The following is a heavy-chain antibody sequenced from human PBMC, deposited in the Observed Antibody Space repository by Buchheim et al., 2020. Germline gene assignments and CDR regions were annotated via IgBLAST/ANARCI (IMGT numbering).Heavy chain of an antibody. CDR1: GGTFSSYT. J-gene: IGHJ3*02. D-gene: IGHD3-10*01. V-gene: IGHV1-69*02. CDR2: IIPILVIA. CDR3: ARAHYYGSGSYYNGLGAFDI. Sequence: QVQLVQSGAEVKKPGSSVKVSCKASGGTFSSYTISWVRQAPGQGLEWMGRIIPILVIANYAQKFQGRVTMTRNTSISTAYMELSSLRSEDTAVYYCARAHYYGSGSYYNGLGAFDIWGQGT.